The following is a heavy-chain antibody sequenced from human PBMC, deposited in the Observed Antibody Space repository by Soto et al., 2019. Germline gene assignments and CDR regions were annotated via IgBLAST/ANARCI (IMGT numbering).Heavy chain of an antibody. Sequence: EVQLVESGGGLVKPGGSLRLSCAASGVNFVHLWMTWVRQAPGKGLEWVGRIKSINHGGTTDYAAPVKGRVTISRDDSKNTLYLQLHSLKTEDTGVYYCTTDRPLIGGGVIATWGQGTMVTVSS. V-gene: IGHV3-15*01. CDR3: TTDRPLIGGGVIAT. J-gene: IGHJ3*01. CDR2: IKSINHGGTT. CDR1: GVNFVHLW. D-gene: IGHD3-16*02.